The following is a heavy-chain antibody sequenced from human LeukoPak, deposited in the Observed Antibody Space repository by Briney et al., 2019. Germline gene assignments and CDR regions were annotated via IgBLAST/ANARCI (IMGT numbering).Heavy chain of an antibody. CDR1: GFTFSSYE. V-gene: IGHV3-48*03. D-gene: IGHD2-15*01. Sequence: GGSLRLSCAASGFTFSSYEMNWVRQAPGKGLXXXSYISSSGSTIYYADSVKGRFTISRDNAKNSLYLQMNSLRAEDTAVYYCARTKLPCSGGSCYSSNWFDPWGQGTLVTVSS. CDR3: ARTKLPCSGGSCYSSNWFDP. CDR2: ISSSGSTI. J-gene: IGHJ5*02.